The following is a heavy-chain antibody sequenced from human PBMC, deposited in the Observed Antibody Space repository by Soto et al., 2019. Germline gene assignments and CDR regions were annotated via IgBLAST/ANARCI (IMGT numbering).Heavy chain of an antibody. CDR1: GGSISSSSYY. CDR3: ARQQWDFVWLFPPNFDY. V-gene: IGHV4-39*01. J-gene: IGHJ4*02. D-gene: IGHD3-9*01. CDR2: IYYSGST. Sequence: QLQLQESGPGLVKPSETLSLTCTVSGGSISSSSYYWGWIRQPPGKGLEWIGSIYYSGSTYYNPSLKSRVTISVDTSKNQLSLTLSSVPAADTAVYYGARQQWDFVWLFPPNFDYWGQGTLVTVSS.